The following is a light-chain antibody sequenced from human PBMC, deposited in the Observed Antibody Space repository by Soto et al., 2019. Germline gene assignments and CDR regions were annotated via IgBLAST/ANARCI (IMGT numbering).Light chain of an antibody. CDR2: DIS. Sequence: EIVLTQSPASLSLSPGETATLSCRSSQRVHYLAWYQQKHGQAPRLLIYDISTRATGVPARFSGSGSATEFTLTINNIEPEDFAVYYCQQRSSPTWTFGLGTKVDIK. CDR1: QRVHY. J-gene: IGKJ1*01. CDR3: QQRSSPTWT. V-gene: IGKV3-11*01.